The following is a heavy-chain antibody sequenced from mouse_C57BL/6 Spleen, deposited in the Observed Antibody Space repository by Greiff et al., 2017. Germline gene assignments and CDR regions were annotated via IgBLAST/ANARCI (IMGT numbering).Heavy chain of an antibody. D-gene: IGHD2-4*01. CDR3: ARYDYDVLFAY. Sequence: QVQLQQSGAELARPGASVKLSCKASGYTFTSYGISWVKQRTGQGLEWIGEIYPRSGNTYYNEKFKGKATLTEDKSSSTAYMKLRSLTSEDSAVYVCARYDYDVLFAYWGQGTLVTVSA. CDR2: IYPRSGNT. V-gene: IGHV1-81*01. CDR1: GYTFTSYG. J-gene: IGHJ3*01.